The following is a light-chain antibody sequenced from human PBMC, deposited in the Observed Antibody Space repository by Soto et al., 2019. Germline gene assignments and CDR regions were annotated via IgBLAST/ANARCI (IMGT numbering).Light chain of an antibody. CDR3: HKYNNWPPKT. Sequence: EIVFTQSPGNLACAPLERATLSCRATQSVSSSYLAWYQQKPGQAPRLLIYGASTRATGIPDRFSGSGSGTEFTLTISSLKSEDFAVYYCHKYNNWPPKTFGQGTKVDIK. V-gene: IGKV3-15*01. J-gene: IGKJ1*01. CDR1: QSVSSSY. CDR2: GAS.